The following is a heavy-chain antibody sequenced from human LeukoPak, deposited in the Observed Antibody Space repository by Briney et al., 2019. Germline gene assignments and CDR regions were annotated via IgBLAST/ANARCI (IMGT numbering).Heavy chain of an antibody. D-gene: IGHD3-10*01. V-gene: IGHV3-23*01. J-gene: IGHJ4*02. CDR2: ISGRGGST. CDR1: GFTFSSYG. CDR3: ARVIGVVRADYYFDY. Sequence: GGSLRLSCAASGFTFSSYGMTWVRQAPGKGLEWVSGISGRGGSTYYADSVKGRFIISRDNSKNTVYLQMNSLRAEDTAVYYCARVIGVVRADYYFDYWGQGTLVAVSS.